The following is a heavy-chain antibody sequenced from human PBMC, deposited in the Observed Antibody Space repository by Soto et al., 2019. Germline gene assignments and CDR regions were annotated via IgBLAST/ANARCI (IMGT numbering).Heavy chain of an antibody. D-gene: IGHD6-19*01. CDR1: GFTFTSYA. V-gene: IGHV3-23*01. Sequence: PGGSLRLSCAASGFTFTSYAMSWVRQAPGKGLEWVSTVSGRGGSTYYADSVKGRFTISRDNSKNTLYLQMNSLRAEDTAVYYCAKDPTNSGWYAYWGQGTLVTVSS. CDR2: VSGRGGST. J-gene: IGHJ4*02. CDR3: AKDPTNSGWYAY.